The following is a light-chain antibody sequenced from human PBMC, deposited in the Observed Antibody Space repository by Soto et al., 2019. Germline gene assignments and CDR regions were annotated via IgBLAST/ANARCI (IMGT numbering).Light chain of an antibody. Sequence: QSALTQPASVSGSPGQSITISCTGTSSDVGGYNYVSWYQRHPGKAPKLMIYEVNNRPSGVSHRFSGSKSGNTASLTISGLQAEDDADYYCSSYTTTNTVVFGGGTKLTVL. CDR3: SSYTTTNTVV. CDR1: SSDVGGYNY. J-gene: IGLJ2*01. V-gene: IGLV2-14*01. CDR2: EVN.